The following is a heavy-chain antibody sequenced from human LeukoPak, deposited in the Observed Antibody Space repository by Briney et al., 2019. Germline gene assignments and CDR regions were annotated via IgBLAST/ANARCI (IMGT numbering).Heavy chain of an antibody. CDR1: GYSFTSYW. J-gene: IGHJ4*02. CDR3: ARTRYSNFPFDY. Sequence: GESLKISCEGSGYSFTSYWIGWVRQMPGKGLEWMGIIYPGDSDTRYSPSFEGQVTISVDKSISTAYLQWSSLKASDTAMYYCARTRYSNFPFDYWGQGTLVTVSS. D-gene: IGHD4-11*01. CDR2: IYPGDSDT. V-gene: IGHV5-51*01.